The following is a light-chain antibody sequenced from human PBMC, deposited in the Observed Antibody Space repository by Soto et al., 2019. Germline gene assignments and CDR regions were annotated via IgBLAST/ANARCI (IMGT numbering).Light chain of an antibody. CDR2: YDS. CDR3: QVWDSSTPTVV. V-gene: IGLV3-21*04. Sequence: SYELTQPPSVSVAPGKTARITCGGNNIGSKSVHWYQQKPGQAPVLVIYYDSDRPSAIPERFSGSNSGNTATLTISRVEAGDEADYYCQVWDSSTPTVVFGGGTQLTVL. CDR1: NIGSKS. J-gene: IGLJ2*01.